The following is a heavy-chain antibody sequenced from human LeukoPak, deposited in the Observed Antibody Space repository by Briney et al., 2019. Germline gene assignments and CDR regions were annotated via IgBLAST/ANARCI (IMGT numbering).Heavy chain of an antibody. J-gene: IGHJ6*03. CDR1: GFTFSSYA. V-gene: IGHV3-30*04. CDR3: ARDPSANYYYYMDV. Sequence: PGGSLRLSCAASGFTFSSYAMHWVRQAPGKGLEWVAVISYDGSNKYYADSVKGRFTISRDNSKNTLYLQMNSLRAEDTAVYYCARDPSANYYYYMDVWGKGTTVTVSS. CDR2: ISYDGSNK.